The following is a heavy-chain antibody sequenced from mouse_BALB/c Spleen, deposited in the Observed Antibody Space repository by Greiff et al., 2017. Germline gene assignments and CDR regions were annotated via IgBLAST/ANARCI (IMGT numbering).Heavy chain of an antibody. Sequence: QVQLQQSGPELVKPGASVKISCKASGYAFSSSWMNWVKQRPGQGLEWIGRIYPGDGDTNYNGKFKGKATLTADKSSSTAYMQLSSLTSVDSAVYFCAREGLLLRLRYYAMDYWGQGTSVTVSS. CDR1: GYAFSSSW. CDR2: IYPGDGDT. D-gene: IGHD1-2*01. J-gene: IGHJ4*01. V-gene: IGHV1-82*01. CDR3: AREGLLLRLRYYAMDY.